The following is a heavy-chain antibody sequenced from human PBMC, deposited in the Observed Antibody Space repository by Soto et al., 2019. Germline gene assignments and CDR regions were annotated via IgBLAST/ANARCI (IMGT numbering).Heavy chain of an antibody. CDR2: IYYSGST. D-gene: IGHD3-22*01. CDR1: GGSISSYY. V-gene: IGHV4-59*01. Sequence: SETLSLTCTVSGGSISSYYWSWIRQPPGKGLEWIGYIYYSGSTNYNPSLKSRVTISVDTSKNQFSLKLSSVTAADTAVYYCARGLLRYYDSSGYYTFDYWGQGTLVTVSS. J-gene: IGHJ4*02. CDR3: ARGLLRYYDSSGYYTFDY.